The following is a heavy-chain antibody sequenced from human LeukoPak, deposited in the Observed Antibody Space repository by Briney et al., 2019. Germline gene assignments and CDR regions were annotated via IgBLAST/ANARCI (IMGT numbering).Heavy chain of an antibody. CDR2: MYYSGST. CDR1: GGSISSSSYY. V-gene: IGHV4-39*07. CDR3: ARDRYYYDSSGYVYWFDP. Sequence: SETLSLTCTVSGGSISSSSYYWGWIRQPPGKGLEWIGSMYYSGSTYYNPSLKSRVTISVDTSKNQLSLKLSSVTVADTAVYYCARDRYYYDSSGYVYWFDPWGQGTLVTVSS. J-gene: IGHJ5*02. D-gene: IGHD3-22*01.